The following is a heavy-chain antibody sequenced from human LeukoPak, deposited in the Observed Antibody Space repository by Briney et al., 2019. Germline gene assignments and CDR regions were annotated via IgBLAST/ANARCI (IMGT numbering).Heavy chain of an antibody. D-gene: IGHD3-10*01. CDR3: AKRGPGSPQSGKYYFDY. Sequence: GGSLRLSCAASGFTFSTYGMTWVRQAPGKGLEWVSAISGSAATTFYADSVKGRFTISRDNSKNTLYLQMNSLRAENTAVYYCAKRGPGSPQSGKYYFDYWGQGTLVTVSS. CDR1: GFTFSTYG. J-gene: IGHJ4*02. CDR2: ISGSAATT. V-gene: IGHV3-23*01.